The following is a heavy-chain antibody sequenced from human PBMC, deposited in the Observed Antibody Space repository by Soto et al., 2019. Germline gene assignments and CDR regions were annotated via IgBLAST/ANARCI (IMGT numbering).Heavy chain of an antibody. J-gene: IGHJ3*02. V-gene: IGHV5-51*01. CDR2: MYPDDSDI. Sequence: LGESLKISCKGSEYSFTTYWIGWVRQMPGKGLEWMAIMYPDDSDIRYSPSFEAHVTISADKSTSTAFLQWSSLKASDTAMYYCATAYVYDFENSNYYRDAFDIWGQGTLVTVS. CDR3: ATAYVYDFENSNYYRDAFDI. CDR1: EYSFTTYW. D-gene: IGHD3-22*01.